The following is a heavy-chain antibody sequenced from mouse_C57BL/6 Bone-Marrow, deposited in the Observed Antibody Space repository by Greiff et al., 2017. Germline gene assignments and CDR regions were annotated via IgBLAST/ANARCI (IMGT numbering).Heavy chain of an antibody. V-gene: IGHV1-69*01. Sequence: VQLQQSGAELVMPGASVKLSCKASGYTFTSYWMHWVKQRPGQGLEWIGEIDPSDSYTNYNQKFKGKSTLTVDKSSSTAYMQRSSLTSEDSAVYYCASEWVLSPFFDYWGQGTTLTVSS. D-gene: IGHD1-1*01. J-gene: IGHJ2*01. CDR3: ASEWVLSPFFDY. CDR2: IDPSDSYT. CDR1: GYTFTSYW.